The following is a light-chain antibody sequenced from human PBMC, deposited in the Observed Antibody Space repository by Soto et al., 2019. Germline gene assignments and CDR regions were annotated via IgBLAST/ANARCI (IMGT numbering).Light chain of an antibody. V-gene: IGLV1-44*01. CDR1: SSNIGDNT. J-gene: IGLJ2*01. Sequence: QSVLTQPPSASGTPGQRVAISCSGSSSNIGDNTVNWYQQLPGTAPKLLIYNDNQRPSGVPDRFSGSKSGTSASLAISGLQSEDEADFYCAAWDDSLSGVVFGGGTKVTVL. CDR3: AAWDDSLSGVV. CDR2: NDN.